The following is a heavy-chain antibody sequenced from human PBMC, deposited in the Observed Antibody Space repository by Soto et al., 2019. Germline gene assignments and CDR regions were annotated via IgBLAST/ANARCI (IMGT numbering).Heavy chain of an antibody. Sequence: SETLSLTCAVSGHSISSGHYWGWIRQPPGKGLEWIGNMSHRGSTHYNPSLKSRVTISIDTSKNQFSLKLSSVTAADTAVYYCARDWAGDYWGQGTLVTVSS. CDR2: MSHRGST. D-gene: IGHD7-27*01. CDR3: ARDWAGDY. J-gene: IGHJ4*02. CDR1: GHSISSGHY. V-gene: IGHV4-38-2*02.